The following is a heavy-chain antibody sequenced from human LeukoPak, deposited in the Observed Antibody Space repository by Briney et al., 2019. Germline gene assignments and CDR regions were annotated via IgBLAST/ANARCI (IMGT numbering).Heavy chain of an antibody. D-gene: IGHD6-13*01. CDR1: GGSISSGGYY. CDR3: ARTRIAAAGAEYDY. CDR2: IYYSGST. V-gene: IGHV4-31*03. Sequence: SQTLSLTCTVSGGSISSGGYYWSWIRQHPGKGLEWIGYIYYSGSTYYNPSLKSRVTISVDTSKNQFSLKLSSVTAADTAVYYCARTRIAAAGAEYDYWGQGTLVTVSS. J-gene: IGHJ4*02.